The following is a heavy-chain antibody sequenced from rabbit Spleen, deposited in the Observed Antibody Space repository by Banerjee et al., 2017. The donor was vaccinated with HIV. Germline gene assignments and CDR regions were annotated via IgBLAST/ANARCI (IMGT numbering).Heavy chain of an antibody. CDR3: ARDGAGDGGAGYYSL. CDR1: GFSSSSRYY. J-gene: IGHJ4*01. V-gene: IGHV1S45*01. D-gene: IGHD1-1*01. CDR2: IYAGSSGTT. Sequence: QEQLVESGGGLVQPEGSLTLTCKASGFSSSSRYYMCWVRQAPGKGLEWIACIYAGSSGTTYYASWAKGRFTISKPSSTTVTLQMISLTAADTATYFCARDGAGDGGAGYYSLWGPGTLVTVS.